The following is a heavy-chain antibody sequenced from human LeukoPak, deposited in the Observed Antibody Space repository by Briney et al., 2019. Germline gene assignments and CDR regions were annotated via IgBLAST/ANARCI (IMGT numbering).Heavy chain of an antibody. CDR2: ISTGSRTI. J-gene: IGHJ5*02. CDR3: ARGPPLFDP. V-gene: IGHV3-48*01. Sequence: GGSLRLSCVASGFTFSSYSMNWVRQAPGKGLEWVSYISTGSRTIYYADSVKGRFTISRDNAKNSLYLQMNSLRAEDTAIYYCARGPPLFDPWGQGTLVTVSS. CDR1: GFTFSSYS.